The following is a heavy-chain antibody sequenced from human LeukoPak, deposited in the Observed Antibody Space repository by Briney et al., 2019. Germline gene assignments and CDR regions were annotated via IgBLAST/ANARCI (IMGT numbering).Heavy chain of an antibody. J-gene: IGHJ4*02. V-gene: IGHV4-31*03. CDR3: ASGMSRTDYDEGFDY. D-gene: IGHD4-17*01. Sequence: PSQTLSLTCTVSGDSLSSGGYYWSWIRQHPGKGLEWIGYIYYSGHTYFNPSLESRTTIPVDTSRNHFSLKLTSVTAADTAVYYCASGMSRTDYDEGFDYWGQGTLVSVS. CDR1: GDSLSSGGYY. CDR2: IYYSGHT.